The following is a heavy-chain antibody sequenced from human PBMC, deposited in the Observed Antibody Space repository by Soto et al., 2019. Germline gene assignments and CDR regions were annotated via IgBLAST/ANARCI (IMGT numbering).Heavy chain of an antibody. J-gene: IGHJ4*02. D-gene: IGHD4-17*01. V-gene: IGHV4-38-2*01. CDR3: AGDYGDTQNYFDY. Sequence: SETLSLTCSVSGYSISRGYYWGWIRQPPGKGLEWIGSFYHSGRTYYNPSLKSRVTISVDTSKNQLSLKLSSVTAADTAVYYCAGDYGDTQNYFDYWGQGTLVTVSS. CDR1: GYSISRGYY. CDR2: FYHSGRT.